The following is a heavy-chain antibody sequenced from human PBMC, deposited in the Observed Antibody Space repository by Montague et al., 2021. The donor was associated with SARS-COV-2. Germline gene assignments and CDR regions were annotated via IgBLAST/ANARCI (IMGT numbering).Heavy chain of an antibody. J-gene: IGHJ6*02. CDR1: GGSISPYY. D-gene: IGHD3-3*01. Sequence: ETLSLSCTVSGGSISPYYWSWIRQSPGKGLECIGYTSYSGSTDYNPSLKSRVTISIDTSKNQFSLKLSSVTAADTAVYYCARWGEYYDSPYYYYAMDVWGQGTTVTVSS. CDR3: ARWGEYYDSPYYYYAMDV. V-gene: IGHV4-59*12. CDR2: TSYSGST.